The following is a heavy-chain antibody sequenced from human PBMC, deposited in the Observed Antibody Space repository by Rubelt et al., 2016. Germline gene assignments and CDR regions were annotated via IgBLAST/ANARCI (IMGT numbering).Heavy chain of an antibody. J-gene: IGHJ4*02. CDR3: GRTYGD. CDR2: IYYGGRT. CDR1: GGSISSSSYY. Sequence: QLQLQESGPGLVKPSETLSLTCTVSGGSISSSSYYWGWIRQPPGKGLEWIGSIYYGGRTYYNPSLKMRGTISVDTSKNQCYLKLSSVTAADTAVYYCGRTYGDWGQGTLVTVSS. D-gene: IGHD4-17*01. V-gene: IGHV4-39*01.